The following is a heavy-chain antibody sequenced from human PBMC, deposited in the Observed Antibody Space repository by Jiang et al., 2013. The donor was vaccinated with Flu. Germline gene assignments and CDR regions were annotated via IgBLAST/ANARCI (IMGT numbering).Heavy chain of an antibody. V-gene: IGHV3-9*01. Sequence: RSLRLSCAASGFTFDDYAMHWVRQAPGKGLEWVSGXSWNSGSIGYADSVKGRFTISRDNAKNSLYLQMNSLRAEDTALYYCAKDMTHRYSEGITLMMGDERAFDIWGQGTMVTVSS. CDR3: AKDMTHRYSEGITLMMGDERAFDI. D-gene: IGHD1-26*01. CDR2: XSWNSGSI. CDR1: GFTFDDYA. J-gene: IGHJ3*02.